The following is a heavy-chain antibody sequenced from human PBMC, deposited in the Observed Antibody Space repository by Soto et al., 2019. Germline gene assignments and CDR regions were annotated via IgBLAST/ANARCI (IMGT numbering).Heavy chain of an antibody. CDR2: IIPILGIA. CDR1: GGTFSSYT. Sequence: QVQLVQSGAEVKKPGSSVKVSCKASGGTFSSYTISWVRQAPGQGLEWMGRIIPILGIANYAQEFQGRVTISADKSMSTAYMELSSLRSEDTAVYYCATYRATSTEAYFDHWGQGTLVTVSS. V-gene: IGHV1-69*02. CDR3: ATYRATSTEAYFDH. J-gene: IGHJ4*02. D-gene: IGHD4-17*01.